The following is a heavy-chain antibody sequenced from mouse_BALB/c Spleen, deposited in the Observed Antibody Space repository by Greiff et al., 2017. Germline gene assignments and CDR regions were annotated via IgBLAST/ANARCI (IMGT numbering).Heavy chain of an antibody. CDR2: INPGSGGT. CDR3: ARGDRYDPGDY. D-gene: IGHD2-14*01. Sequence: QVQLQQSDAELVRPGTSVKVSCKASGYAFTNYLIEWVKQRPGQGLEWIGVINPGSGGTNYNEKFKGKATLTADKSSSTAYMQLSSLTSDDSAVYFCARGDRYDPGDYWGQGTSVTVSS. J-gene: IGHJ4*01. CDR1: GYAFTNYL. V-gene: IGHV1-54*01.